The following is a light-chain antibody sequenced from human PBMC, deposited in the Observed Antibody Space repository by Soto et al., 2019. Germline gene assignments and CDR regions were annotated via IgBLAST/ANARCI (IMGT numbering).Light chain of an antibody. CDR3: CSYAGSYTFPYV. Sequence: QSALTQPRSVSGSPGQSVTISCTGTSSDVGGYNYVSWYQQHPGKAPKLMIYDVSKRPSGVPDRFSGSKSGNTASLTISGLQAEDEADYSCCSYAGSYTFPYVFGTGTKVTVL. CDR2: DVS. CDR1: SSDVGGYNY. J-gene: IGLJ1*01. V-gene: IGLV2-11*01.